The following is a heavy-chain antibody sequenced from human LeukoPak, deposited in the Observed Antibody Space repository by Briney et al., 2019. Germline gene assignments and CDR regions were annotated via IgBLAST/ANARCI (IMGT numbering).Heavy chain of an antibody. Sequence: GGSLRLSCAASGFTVSANYMSWVRQAPGKGLEWVSVIYSGGSTYYADSVKGRFTISRDNSKNTLYLQMNSLRAEDTAVYYCAKDLQSSWYVHYFDYWGQGALVTVSS. D-gene: IGHD6-13*01. V-gene: IGHV3-53*01. CDR1: GFTVSANY. J-gene: IGHJ4*02. CDR2: IYSGGST. CDR3: AKDLQSSWYVHYFDY.